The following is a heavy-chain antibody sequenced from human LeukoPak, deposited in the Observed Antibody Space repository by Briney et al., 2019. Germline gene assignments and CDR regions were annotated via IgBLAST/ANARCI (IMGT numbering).Heavy chain of an antibody. Sequence: GGSLRLSCAASGFTVSSNYMNWVRQAPGKGLEWVSVIYSGGTTYYADSVKGRFTISRDNSKNTLYLQMNSLRAEDTAVYYCARGGGSSIFGVVIIGYYMDVWGKGTTVTVSS. J-gene: IGHJ6*03. CDR1: GFTVSSNY. V-gene: IGHV3-53*01. CDR2: IYSGGTT. D-gene: IGHD3-3*01. CDR3: ARGGGSSIFGVVIIGYYMDV.